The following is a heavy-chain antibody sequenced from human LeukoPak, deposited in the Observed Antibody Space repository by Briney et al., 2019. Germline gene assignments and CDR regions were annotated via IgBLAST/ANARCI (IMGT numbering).Heavy chain of an antibody. Sequence: GGSLRLSCAASGFTFDDYAIYWVRQGPGKGLDWVSLISGDGGSIYYADSVKGRFTISRDNSKNSLYLQMNSLRTENTALYYCAKEDYSSSWYALDYWGQGTLVTVSS. CDR2: ISGDGGSI. V-gene: IGHV3-43*02. J-gene: IGHJ4*02. D-gene: IGHD6-13*01. CDR3: AKEDYSSSWYALDY. CDR1: GFTFDDYA.